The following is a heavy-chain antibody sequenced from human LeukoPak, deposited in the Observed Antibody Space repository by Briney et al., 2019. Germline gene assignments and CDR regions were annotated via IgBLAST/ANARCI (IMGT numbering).Heavy chain of an antibody. D-gene: IGHD3-9*01. J-gene: IGHJ4*02. V-gene: IGHV3-23*01. Sequence: PGGSLRLSCAASGFIFSRYGMSWVRQAPGKGLEWVSAISGSGGTTHYADSVKGRFTISRDNSKNTLYLQITSLRAEDTGVYYCAKDGGYFDWLPYPYWGQGTLVTVSS. CDR2: ISGSGGTT. CDR1: GFIFSRYG. CDR3: AKDGGYFDWLPYPY.